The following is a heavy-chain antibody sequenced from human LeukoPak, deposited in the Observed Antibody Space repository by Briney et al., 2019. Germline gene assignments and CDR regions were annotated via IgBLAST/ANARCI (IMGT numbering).Heavy chain of an antibody. CDR1: GGSISSYY. D-gene: IGHD6-13*01. Sequence: SETLSLTCTVSGGSISSYYWSWIRQPPGKGLEWIGYIYYSGSTNYNPSLKSRVTISVDTSKNQFSLKLSSVTAADTAVYYCARAAAGTPPWDYWGQGTLVTVSS. CDR3: ARAAAGTPPWDY. V-gene: IGHV4-59*01. CDR2: IYYSGST. J-gene: IGHJ4*02.